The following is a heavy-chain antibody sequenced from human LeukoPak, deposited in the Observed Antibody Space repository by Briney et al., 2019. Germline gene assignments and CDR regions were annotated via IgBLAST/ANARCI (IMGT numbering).Heavy chain of an antibody. CDR2: IIPIFGTA. CDR3: AGKRYSGYDLVIAYYYYMDV. V-gene: IGHV1-69*05. D-gene: IGHD5-12*01. J-gene: IGHJ6*03. CDR1: GYTFTDYY. Sequence: SVKVSCKTSGYTFTDYYIHWVRQAPGQGLEWMGGIIPIFGTANYAQKFQGRVTITTDESTSTAYMELSSLRSEDTAVYYCAGKRYSGYDLVIAYYYYMDVWGKGTTVTVSS.